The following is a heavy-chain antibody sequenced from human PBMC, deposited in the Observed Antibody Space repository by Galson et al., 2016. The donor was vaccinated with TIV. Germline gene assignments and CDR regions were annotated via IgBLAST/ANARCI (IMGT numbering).Heavy chain of an antibody. CDR1: GFSFDEYA. Sequence: SLRLSCAASGFSFDEYAMHWVRQAPGKGLEWVSGINWTSASIGYADSVKGRFTMSRDNSKNSLYLEMHSLSPEDTALYYCAKAPGSYYDLIDFWGQGTLVTVSS. V-gene: IGHV3-9*01. J-gene: IGHJ4*02. CDR3: AKAPGSYYDLIDF. CDR2: INWTSASI. D-gene: IGHD1-26*01.